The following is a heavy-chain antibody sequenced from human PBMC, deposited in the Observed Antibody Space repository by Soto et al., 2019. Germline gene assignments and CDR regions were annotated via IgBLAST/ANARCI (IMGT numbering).Heavy chain of an antibody. V-gene: IGHV1-18*01. CDR3: ARDSCCGISSPRWFDP. CDR2: ISAYNGNT. Sequence: GASVKVSCKASGYTFTSYGISWVRQAPGQGLEWMGWISAYNGNTNYAQKLQGRVTMTTDTSTSTAYMELRSLRSDDAAVYYCARDSCCGISSPRWFDPWGQGTLVTVSS. D-gene: IGHD1-20*01. CDR1: GYTFTSYG. J-gene: IGHJ5*02.